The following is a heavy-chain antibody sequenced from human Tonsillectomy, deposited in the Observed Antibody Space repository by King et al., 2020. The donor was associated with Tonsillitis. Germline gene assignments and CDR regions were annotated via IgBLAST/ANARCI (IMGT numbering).Heavy chain of an antibody. CDR3: ASIAAYGDYVAHYNYGMDV. CDR1: GFTFNSYG. D-gene: IGHD4-17*01. CDR2: IWYDGSNK. J-gene: IGHJ6*02. Sequence: VQLVESGGGVVQPGRSLRLSCAASGFTFNSYGMHWVRQAPGKGLEWVAVIWYDGSNKYYADSVKGRFTISRDNPKNTLYLQMNSLRAEDTAVYYCASIAAYGDYVAHYNYGMDVWGQGTTVTVSS. V-gene: IGHV3-33*01.